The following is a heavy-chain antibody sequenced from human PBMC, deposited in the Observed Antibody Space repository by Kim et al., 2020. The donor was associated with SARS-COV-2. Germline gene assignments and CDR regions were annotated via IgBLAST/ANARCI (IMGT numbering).Heavy chain of an antibody. CDR3: ARADYTGSGSGIDY. CDR2: IYYSGST. V-gene: IGHV4-59*08. Sequence: SETLSLTCTVSGGSISGYYWSWIRQPPGKGLEWIGYIYYSGSTNYNPSLESRVTISVDTSKKQFSLNLTSVTAADTAIYYCARADYTGSGSGIDYWGQGT. CDR1: GGSISGYY. D-gene: IGHD3-10*01. J-gene: IGHJ4*02.